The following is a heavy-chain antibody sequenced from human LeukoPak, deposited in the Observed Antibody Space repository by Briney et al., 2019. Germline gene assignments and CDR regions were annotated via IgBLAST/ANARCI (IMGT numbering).Heavy chain of an antibody. Sequence: ASVKVSCKTSGYTFTGYYMHWVRQAPGQGLEWMGIINPSGGSTSYAQKFQGRVTMTRDTSTSTVYMELSSLRSEDTAVYYCAREMVVEAATENYYYYGMDVWGQGTTVTVSS. J-gene: IGHJ6*02. CDR1: GYTFTGYY. D-gene: IGHD2-15*01. V-gene: IGHV1-46*01. CDR3: AREMVVEAATENYYYYGMDV. CDR2: INPSGGST.